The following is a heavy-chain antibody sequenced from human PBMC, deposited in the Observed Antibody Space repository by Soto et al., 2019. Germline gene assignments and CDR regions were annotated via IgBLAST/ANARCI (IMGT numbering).Heavy chain of an antibody. D-gene: IGHD2-15*01. CDR2: IYYSGST. CDR1: GGSISSGDYF. Sequence: SETLSLTCTVSGGSISSGDYFWSWIRQPPGKGLEWIGYIYYSGSTYYDPSLKSRVTISVDTSKNQFSLKLSYVTAADTALYYCARAPPYPTSKDTRSAHQFDYWGQGTLLTVSS. V-gene: IGHV4-30-4*01. CDR3: ARAPPYPTSKDTRSAHQFDY. J-gene: IGHJ4*02.